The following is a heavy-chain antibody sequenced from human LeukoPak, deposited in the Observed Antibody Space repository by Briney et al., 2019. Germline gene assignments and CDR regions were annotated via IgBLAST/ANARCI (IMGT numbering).Heavy chain of an antibody. J-gene: IGHJ4*02. CDR2: INWNGGST. CDR3: TRDFHFDY. Sequence: PGGSLRLSCAASGFSFDDYGMSWVRQAPGKGLEWVSGINWNGGSTGYADSVKGRFTISRDNAKSLLFLQMNSLRGEDTAVYYCTRDFHFDYWGQGTLVTVSS. CDR1: GFSFDDYG. V-gene: IGHV3-20*04.